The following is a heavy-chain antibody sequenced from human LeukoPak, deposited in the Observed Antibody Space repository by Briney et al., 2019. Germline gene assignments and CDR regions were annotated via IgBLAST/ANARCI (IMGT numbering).Heavy chain of an antibody. CDR1: GFTFSSYS. D-gene: IGHD3-9*01. V-gene: IGHV3-48*01. J-gene: IGHJ4*02. Sequence: GGSLRLSCAASGFTFSSYSMSWVRQAPGKGLEWVSHISSSSSTIYYADSVKGRFTISRDNAKNSLYLQMNSLRAEDTAVYYCARDRHMGWYFDSNFDYWGQGTLVTVSS. CDR3: ARDRHMGWYFDSNFDY. CDR2: ISSSSSTI.